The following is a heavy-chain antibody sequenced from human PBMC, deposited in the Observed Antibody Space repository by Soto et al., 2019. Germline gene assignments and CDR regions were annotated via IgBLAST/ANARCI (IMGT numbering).Heavy chain of an antibody. CDR3: AKKRGVVASWCFDY. V-gene: IGHV3-23*01. CDR2: LPEIGTNT. Sequence: GGALRLSCAASGFIVSNYGMSWVRQAPGKGLEWVSALPEIGTNTYYADSVKGRFTISRDNSKNTLFLQINNLRAGDTAVYYCAKKRGVVASWCFDYWGHGTLFPVSP. D-gene: IGHD2-15*01. J-gene: IGHJ4*01. CDR1: GFIVSNYG.